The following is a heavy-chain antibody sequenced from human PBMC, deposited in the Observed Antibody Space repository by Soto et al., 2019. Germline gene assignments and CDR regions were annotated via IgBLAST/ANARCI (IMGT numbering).Heavy chain of an antibody. CDR1: GGSISSGDYS. CDR3: AREGYSSGYYYYYGMDV. D-gene: IGHD3-22*01. CDR2: IYHSGST. Sequence: SETLSLTCAVSGGSISSGDYSWSWIRQPPGKGLEWIGYIYHSGSTYYNPSLKSRLTISVDTSKNQFSLKLSSVTAADTAVYYCAREGYSSGYYYYYGMDVWGQGTTVTVSS. J-gene: IGHJ6*02. V-gene: IGHV4-30-2*01.